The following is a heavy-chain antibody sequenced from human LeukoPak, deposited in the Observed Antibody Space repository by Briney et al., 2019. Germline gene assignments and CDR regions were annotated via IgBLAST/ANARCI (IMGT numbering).Heavy chain of an antibody. CDR3: ARRGQLWSEFDY. V-gene: IGHV4-59*08. Sequence: ASETLSLTCTVSGGSISSYYWSWIRQPPGKGLEWIGYIYYSGSTNCNPSLKSRVTISVDTSKNQFSLKLSSVTAADTAVYYCARRGQLWSEFDYWGQGTLVTVSS. J-gene: IGHJ4*02. CDR1: GGSISSYY. D-gene: IGHD5-18*01. CDR2: IYYSGST.